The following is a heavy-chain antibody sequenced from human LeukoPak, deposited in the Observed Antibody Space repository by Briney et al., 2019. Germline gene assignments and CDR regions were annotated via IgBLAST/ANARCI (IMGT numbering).Heavy chain of an antibody. CDR3: ARALQDGRYYYYYGMDV. V-gene: IGHV3-53*01. J-gene: IGHJ6*02. CDR1: GFTVSSNY. Sequence: GVSLRLSCAASGFTVSSNYMSWVRQAPGKGLEWVSVIYSGGSTYYADSVKGRFTISRDNSKNTLYLQMNSLRAEDTAVYYCARALQDGRYYYYYGMDVWGQGTTVTVSS. D-gene: IGHD4-17*01. CDR2: IYSGGST.